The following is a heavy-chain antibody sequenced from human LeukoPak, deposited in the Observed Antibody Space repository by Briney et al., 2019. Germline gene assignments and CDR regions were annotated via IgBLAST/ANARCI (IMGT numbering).Heavy chain of an antibody. D-gene: IGHD5-12*01. CDR2: ICCGGSA. V-gene: IGHV4-39*01. Sequence: PSETLSLTCAVSGGSISSSRYYWGWIRQPPGRGLEWVGSICCGGSAYYSPSLKSRVTISVDTSKNQFSLKLSSVTAADTAEYYCARHCSYGYGGFDYWGQGTLVTVSS. J-gene: IGHJ4*02. CDR3: ARHCSYGYGGFDY. CDR1: GGSISSSRYY.